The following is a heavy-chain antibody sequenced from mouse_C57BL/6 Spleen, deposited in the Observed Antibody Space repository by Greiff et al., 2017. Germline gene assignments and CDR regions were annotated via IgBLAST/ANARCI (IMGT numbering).Heavy chain of an antibody. V-gene: IGHV14-4*01. CDR3: TTGTTVVATDYAMDY. J-gene: IGHJ4*01. Sequence: LQESGAELVRPGASVKLSCTASGFNIKDDYMHWVKQRPEQGLEWIGWIDPENGDTEYASKFQGKATITADTSSNTAYLQLSSLTSEDTAVYYCTTGTTVVATDYAMDYWGQGTSVTVSS. CDR2: IDPENGDT. D-gene: IGHD1-1*01. CDR1: GFNIKDDY.